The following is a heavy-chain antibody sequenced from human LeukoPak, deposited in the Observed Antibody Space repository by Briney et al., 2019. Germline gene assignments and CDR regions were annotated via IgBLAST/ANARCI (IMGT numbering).Heavy chain of an antibody. D-gene: IGHD3-22*01. CDR1: GFTFSSYG. V-gene: IGHV3-33*01. Sequence: GGSLRLSCAASGFTFSSYGMHWVRQAPGKGLEWVAFIWYDGSNKYYADSVKGRFTISRDNSKNTLYLQMNSLRAEDTAVYYCARDQGSSGYITSLFDYWGQGTLVTVSS. CDR3: ARDQGSSGYITSLFDY. J-gene: IGHJ4*02. CDR2: IWYDGSNK.